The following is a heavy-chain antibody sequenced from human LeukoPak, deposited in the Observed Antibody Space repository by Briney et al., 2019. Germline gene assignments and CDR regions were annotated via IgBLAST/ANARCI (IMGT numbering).Heavy chain of an antibody. CDR3: ARVPVVVVAANDPGSWFDP. D-gene: IGHD2-15*01. CDR2: IYYSGST. CDR1: GGSISSSSYY. V-gene: IGHV4-39*07. J-gene: IGHJ5*02. Sequence: SETLSLTCTVSGGSISSSSYYWGWIRQPPGKGLEWIGSIYYSGSTYYNPSLKSRVTISVDTSKNQFSLKLSSVTAADTAVYYCARVPVVVVAANDPGSWFDPWGQGTLVTVSS.